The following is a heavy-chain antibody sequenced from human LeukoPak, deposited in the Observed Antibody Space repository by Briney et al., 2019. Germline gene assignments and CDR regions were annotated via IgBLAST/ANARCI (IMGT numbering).Heavy chain of an antibody. V-gene: IGHV3-7*03. J-gene: IGHJ3*02. D-gene: IGHD3-9*01. CDR1: GFTFSSYW. CDR2: IKQDGSEK. Sequence: GGSLRLSCAASGFTFSSYWMSWVRQAPGKGLEWVANIKQDGSEKYYVDSVKGRFTISRDNAKNTLYLQMNSLRAEDTAVYYCAKDLRYFDWFSDIWGQGTMVTVSS. CDR3: AKDLRYFDWFSDI.